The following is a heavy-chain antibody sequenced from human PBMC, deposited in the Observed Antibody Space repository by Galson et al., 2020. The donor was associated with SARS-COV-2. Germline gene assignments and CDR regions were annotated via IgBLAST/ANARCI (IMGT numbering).Heavy chain of an antibody. Sequence: GGSLRLSCAASGFTFSNAWMSWVRQAPGKGLEWVGRIKSKTAGGTTDYAAPVKGRFTISRDDSKNTVYLQMNSLKNEDTAVYYCSTGVSWEIHAFDIWGQGTMVTVSS. D-gene: IGHD6-13*01. CDR1: GFTFSNAW. CDR3: STGVSWEIHAFDI. J-gene: IGHJ3*02. CDR2: IKSKTAGGTT. V-gene: IGHV3-15*01.